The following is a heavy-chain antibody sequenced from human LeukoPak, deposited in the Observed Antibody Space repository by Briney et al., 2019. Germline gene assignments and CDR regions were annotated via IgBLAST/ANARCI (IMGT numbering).Heavy chain of an antibody. CDR1: GFTFSSYA. Sequence: GGSLRLSCAASGFTFSSYAMSWVRQAPGKGLEWVSAISGSGGSTYYADSVKGRFTISRDNSKNTLYLQMNSLRAEDTAVYYCAKDRGRPPVDIVAEFDYWGQGTLVTVSS. CDR3: AKDRGRPPVDIVAEFDY. V-gene: IGHV3-23*01. CDR2: ISGSGGST. D-gene: IGHD5-12*01. J-gene: IGHJ4*02.